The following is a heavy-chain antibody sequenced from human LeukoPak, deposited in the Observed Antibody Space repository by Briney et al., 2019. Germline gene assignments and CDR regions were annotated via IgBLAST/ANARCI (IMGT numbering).Heavy chain of an antibody. V-gene: IGHV4-4*07. D-gene: IGHD3-10*01. CDR1: GGSISSYY. CDR2: IYTSGST. CDR3: ARVGSDYYGSGSYFLFDY. J-gene: IGHJ4*02. Sequence: SETLSLTCTVSGGSISSYYWSWIRQPAGKGLEWIGRIYTSGSTNYNPSLKSRVTMSVDTSKNRFSLKLSSVTAADTAVYYCARVGSDYYGSGSYFLFDYWGQGTLVTVSS.